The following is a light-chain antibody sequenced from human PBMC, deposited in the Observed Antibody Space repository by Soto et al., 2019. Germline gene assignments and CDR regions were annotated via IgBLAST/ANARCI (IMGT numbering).Light chain of an antibody. J-gene: IGKJ1*01. CDR1: QSVRNY. CDR2: DAS. V-gene: IGKV3-11*01. CDR3: QQRSKMPLT. Sequence: ERVLTQSPYTLSLSPWERGTLSCRASQSVRNYLAWYQQKPGQAPRLLIYDASNRATGIPARFSGTGSETDFTLTISSLEPEDFAIYYCQQRSKMPLTFGHGTKVDIK.